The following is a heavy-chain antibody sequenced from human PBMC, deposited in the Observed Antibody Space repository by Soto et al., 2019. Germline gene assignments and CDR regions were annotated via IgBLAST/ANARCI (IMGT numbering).Heavy chain of an antibody. CDR1: GYSFTSYW. V-gene: IGHV5-10-1*01. CDR2: IDPSDSYT. Sequence: GESLKISCKGSGYSFTSYWISWVSQMPGKGLEWKGRIDPSDSYTNYSPSFQGHVTISADKSISTAYLQWSSLKASDTAMYYCARYGHSSSSNYYYGMDVWGQGTTVTVSS. D-gene: IGHD6-6*01. J-gene: IGHJ6*02. CDR3: ARYGHSSSSNYYYGMDV.